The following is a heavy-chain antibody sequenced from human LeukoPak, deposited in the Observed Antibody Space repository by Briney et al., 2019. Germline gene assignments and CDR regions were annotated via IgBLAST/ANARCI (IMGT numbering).Heavy chain of an antibody. V-gene: IGHV3-48*01. CDR2: ISSSSSTI. CDR1: GFTFSSYS. Sequence: GGSLRLSCAASGFTFSSYSMNWVRQAPGKGLEWVSYISSSSSTIYYADSVKGRFTISRDNSKNTLYLQMNSLRAEDTAVYYCAKWGATTEGYFDYWGQGTLVTVSS. J-gene: IGHJ4*02. D-gene: IGHD1-26*01. CDR3: AKWGATTEGYFDY.